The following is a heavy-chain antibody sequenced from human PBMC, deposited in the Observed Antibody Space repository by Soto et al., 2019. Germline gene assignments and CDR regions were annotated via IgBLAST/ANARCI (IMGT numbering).Heavy chain of an antibody. D-gene: IGHD2-15*01. J-gene: IGHJ5*02. CDR3: ATVVVVAAMRDNLYNWFDP. CDR1: GYTLTELS. CDR2: FDPEDGET. V-gene: IGHV1-24*01. Sequence: GASVKVSCKVSGYTLTELSMHWVRQAPGKGLEWMGGFDPEDGETIYAQKFQGRVTMTEDTSTDTAYMELSSLRSEDTAVYYCATVVVVAAMRDNLYNWFDPWGQGTLVTVSS.